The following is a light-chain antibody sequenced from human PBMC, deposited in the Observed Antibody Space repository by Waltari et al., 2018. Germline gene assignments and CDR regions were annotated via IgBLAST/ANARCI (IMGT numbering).Light chain of an antibody. Sequence: EIVLTQSPGTLSLSPGERATLSCRASQKIQRRYLAWYQQTPGQSPKLLIYGASIRATGIADRFSGSGSGTDVTLTISRLEPEDFAVYYCQQYGSSVLYTFGQGTRLEIK. CDR3: QQYGSSVLYT. CDR1: QKIQRRY. CDR2: GAS. V-gene: IGKV3-20*01. J-gene: IGKJ2*01.